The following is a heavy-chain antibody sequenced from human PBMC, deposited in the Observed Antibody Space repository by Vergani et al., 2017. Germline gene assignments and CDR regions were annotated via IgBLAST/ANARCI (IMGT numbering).Heavy chain of an antibody. CDR1: GGPISSGGYY. J-gene: IGHJ6*02. V-gene: IGHV4-31*01. CDR2: IYYSGST. CDR3: ARLCGGDCSDYGMDV. Sequence: QVQLQESGPGLVKPSQTLSLTCTVSGGPISSGGYYWSWTRQHPGKCLEWIGYIYYSGSTYYNPSLKSLVTISVDTSKNQFSLKLSSVTAADTAVYYCARLCGGDCSDYGMDVWGQGTTVTVSS. D-gene: IGHD2-21*02.